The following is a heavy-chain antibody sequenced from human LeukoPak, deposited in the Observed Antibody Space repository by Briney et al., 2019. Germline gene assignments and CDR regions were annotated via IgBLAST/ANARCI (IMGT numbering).Heavy chain of an antibody. CDR2: ISAYNGNT. CDR1: GYTFTSYG. CDR3: ARDRVDWTGSHAFDI. Sequence: ASVKVSCKASGYTFTSYGISWVRQAPGQGLEWMGWISAYNGNTNYAQKLQGRVTMTTDTSTSTAYMELSSLRSEDTAVYYCARDRVDWTGSHAFDIWGQGTMVSVSS. D-gene: IGHD3/OR15-3a*01. V-gene: IGHV1-18*01. J-gene: IGHJ3*02.